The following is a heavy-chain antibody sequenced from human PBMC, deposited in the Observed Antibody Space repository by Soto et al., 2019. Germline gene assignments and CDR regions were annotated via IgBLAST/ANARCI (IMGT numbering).Heavy chain of an antibody. V-gene: IGHV4-4*02. D-gene: IGHD2-15*01. CDR3: ARVGYCSGGSCYRFDP. Sequence: QVQLQESGPGLVKPSGTLSLTCAVSGDSINSTNWWSWVRQPPGKGLEWIGEIYHSRSANYNPSLKSRVTISVDKSKNQFSLKLSSVTAADTAVYYCARVGYCSGGSCYRFDPWGQGTLVTVSS. J-gene: IGHJ5*02. CDR2: IYHSRSA. CDR1: GDSINSTNW.